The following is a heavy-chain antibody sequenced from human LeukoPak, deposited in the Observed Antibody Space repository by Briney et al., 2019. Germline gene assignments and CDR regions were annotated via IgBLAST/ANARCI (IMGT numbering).Heavy chain of an antibody. V-gene: IGHV4-34*01. CDR1: GGSFSGYY. Sequence: PSETLSLTCAVYGGSFSGYYWSWIRQPPGKGLEWIGEINHSGSTNYNPSLKSRVTMSLDTSKNQFSLKLSSVTAADTAVYYCARDKRGFDATDIWGQGTMVTVSS. J-gene: IGHJ3*02. CDR3: ARDKRGFDATDI. D-gene: IGHD2-2*01. CDR2: INHSGST.